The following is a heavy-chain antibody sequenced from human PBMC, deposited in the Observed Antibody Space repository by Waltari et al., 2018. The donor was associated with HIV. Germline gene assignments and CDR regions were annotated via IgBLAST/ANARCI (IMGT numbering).Heavy chain of an antibody. D-gene: IGHD1-26*01. CDR3: ARRRGSYSGSYYSLDY. J-gene: IGHJ4*02. V-gene: IGHV5-51*03. CDR1: GYTFSTFW. Sequence: EEQLVQSGAEVKKPGESLKISCKGSGYTFSTFWIVWVRQMPGKGLEWMGTIYLGDSDTQNSPSFQGQVTISADKSISTAYLQWSSLKASDSAMYYCARRRGSYSGSYYSLDYWGQGTLVTVS. CDR2: IYLGDSDT.